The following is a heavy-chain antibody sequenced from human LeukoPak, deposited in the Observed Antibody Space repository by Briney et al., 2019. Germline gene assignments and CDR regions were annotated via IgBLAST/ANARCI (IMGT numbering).Heavy chain of an antibody. CDR1: GFTFSSQA. V-gene: IGHV3-23*01. CDR2: ISESGDVT. CDR3: AKGYSSSHRYVFDY. D-gene: IGHD6-13*01. Sequence: GSLRLSCVVSGFTFSSQAMSWVRQAPGKGLEWIAGISESGDVTFHVDSVKGRFTISRDNSRNTLFLQMDSLRVEDTAVYYCAKGYSSSHRYVFDYWGQGTLVTVSS. J-gene: IGHJ4*02.